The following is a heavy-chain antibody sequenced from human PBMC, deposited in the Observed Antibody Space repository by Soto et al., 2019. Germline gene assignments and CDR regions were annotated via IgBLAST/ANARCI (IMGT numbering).Heavy chain of an antibody. V-gene: IGHV4-30-4*01. CDR2: IYYSGST. Sequence: QVQLQESGPGLVKPSQTMSLTCTVSGGSISSCDYYWSWIRQPPGKGLEWIGYIYYSGSTYYNPSLKSRVTISVDTSKNQFSLKLSTVTAADTAVYYCARDSPAAGVVDWGQGTLVTVSS. CDR3: ARDSPAAGVVD. CDR1: GGSISSCDYY. D-gene: IGHD6-13*01. J-gene: IGHJ4*02.